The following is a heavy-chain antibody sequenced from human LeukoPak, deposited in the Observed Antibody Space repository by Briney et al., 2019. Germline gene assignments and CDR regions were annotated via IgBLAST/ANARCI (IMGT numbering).Heavy chain of an antibody. V-gene: IGHV4-34*01. J-gene: IGHJ6*03. CDR1: GGSFSGYY. Sequence: SETLSLTCAVYGGSFSGYYWSWIRQPPGKGLEWIGEINHSGSTNYNPPLKSRVTISVDTSKNQFSLKLSSVTAADTAVYYCARLGPYSSSWYRLNYYYYMDVWGKGTTVTISS. CDR2: INHSGST. CDR3: ARLGPYSSSWYRLNYYYYMDV. D-gene: IGHD6-13*01.